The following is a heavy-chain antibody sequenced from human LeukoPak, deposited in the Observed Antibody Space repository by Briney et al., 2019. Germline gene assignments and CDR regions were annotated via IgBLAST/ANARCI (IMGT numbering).Heavy chain of an antibody. CDR3: ARDIYGGYYFDY. V-gene: IGHV4-59*01. Sequence: SETLSLTCTVSGGSISSYYCGWIRQPPGKGLEWIGYIYYSGSTNYTPSLKSRVTISVDTSKNQFSLKLSSVTAADTAVYYCARDIYGGYYFDYWGQGTLVTVSS. CDR2: IYYSGST. D-gene: IGHD4-17*01. CDR1: GGSISSYY. J-gene: IGHJ4*02.